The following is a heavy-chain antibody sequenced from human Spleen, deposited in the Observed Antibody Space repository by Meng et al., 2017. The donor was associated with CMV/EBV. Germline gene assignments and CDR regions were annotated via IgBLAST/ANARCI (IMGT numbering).Heavy chain of an antibody. CDR2: INSDGSST. CDR1: GFTFSSYW. V-gene: IGHV3-74*01. J-gene: IGHJ6*02. D-gene: IGHD3-10*01. Sequence: GESLKISCAASGFTFSSYWMHWVRQAPGKGLVWVSRINSDGSSTSYADSVKGRFTISRDNAKNTLYLQMNSLRVEDTAVYYCVRDQIIPTYYYYGMDVWGQGTTVTVSS. CDR3: VRDQIIPTYYYYGMDV.